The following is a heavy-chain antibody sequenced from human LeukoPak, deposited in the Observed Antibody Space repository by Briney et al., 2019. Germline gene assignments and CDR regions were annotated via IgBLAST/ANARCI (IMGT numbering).Heavy chain of an antibody. Sequence: PSETLSLTCAVYGGSFSGYYWSWIRQPPGKGLEWIGEINHSGSTNYNPSLKSRVTISVDTSKNQFSLKLSSVTAADTAVYYCAGFGRNDSAIVVVVAATHYYFDYWGQGTLVTVSS. D-gene: IGHD2-15*01. CDR3: AGFGRNDSAIVVVVAATHYYFDY. CDR2: INHSGST. V-gene: IGHV4-34*01. CDR1: GGSFSGYY. J-gene: IGHJ4*02.